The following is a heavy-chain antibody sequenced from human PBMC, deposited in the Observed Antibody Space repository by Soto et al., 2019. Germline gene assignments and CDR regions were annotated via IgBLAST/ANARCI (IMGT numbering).Heavy chain of an antibody. Sequence: QVQLVESGGGLVKPGGSLRLSCAASGFTFSDYYMSWILQAPGKGLEWVAYISSSGSTIYYADSVKGRFTISRDNAKNSLYLQMNRLRAEDTAVYYCARAPRRQRMVRGVIITFDPWGQGTLVTVSS. CDR1: GFTFSDYY. D-gene: IGHD3-10*01. CDR3: ARAPRRQRMVRGVIITFDP. CDR2: ISSSGSTI. J-gene: IGHJ5*02. V-gene: IGHV3-11*01.